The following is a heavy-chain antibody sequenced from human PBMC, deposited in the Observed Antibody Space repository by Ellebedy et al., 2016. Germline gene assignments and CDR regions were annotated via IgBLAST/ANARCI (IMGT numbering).Heavy chain of an antibody. Sequence: GESLKISCAASRFTFSSYSMNWVRQAPGKGLEWVSSIGSSSSYIHYADSVKGRFTISRDNAKNSLYLQMNSLRAEDTAVYYCARFDGMDVWGQGTTVTVSS. CDR1: RFTFSSYS. CDR2: IGSSSSYI. J-gene: IGHJ6*02. V-gene: IGHV3-21*01. CDR3: ARFDGMDV.